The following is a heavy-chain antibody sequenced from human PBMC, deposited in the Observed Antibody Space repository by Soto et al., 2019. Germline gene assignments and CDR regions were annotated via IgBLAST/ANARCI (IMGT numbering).Heavy chain of an antibody. CDR3: VCFECGRTAVVTAMEANGY. D-gene: IGHD2-21*02. V-gene: IGHV3-74*01. J-gene: IGHJ4*02. CDR2: INSDETIT. CDR1: GFTFSNCW. Sequence: PGGSLRLSCAASGFTFSNCWMHWVRQGPGKGLVWVSRINSDETITSYADSVKGRFTISRDNAKNTLYLQMSSLRVEDTALYYCVCFECGRTAVVTAMEANGYWGQGTLVTVSS.